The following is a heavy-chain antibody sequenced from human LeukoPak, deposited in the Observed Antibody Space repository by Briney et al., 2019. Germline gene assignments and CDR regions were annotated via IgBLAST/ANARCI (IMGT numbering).Heavy chain of an antibody. Sequence: LTCTVXGGSISSGDYYWSWIRQPPGKGLEWIGYIYYSGSTYYNPSLKSRVTISVDTSKNQFSLKLSSVTAADTAVYYCARITTVTTPYFDYWGQGTLVTVSS. CDR1: GGSISSGDYY. D-gene: IGHD4-17*01. V-gene: IGHV4-30-4*08. CDR3: ARITTVTTPYFDY. J-gene: IGHJ4*02. CDR2: IYYSGST.